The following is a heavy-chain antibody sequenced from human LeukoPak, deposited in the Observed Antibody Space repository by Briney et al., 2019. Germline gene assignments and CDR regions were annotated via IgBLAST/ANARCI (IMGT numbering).Heavy chain of an antibody. CDR3: ARRPSSGPHQPFDY. Sequence: SEALSLTCTVSGGSISSSSYYWGWIRQPPGKGLEWIGSIYYSGSTYYNPSLKSRVTISVDTSKNQFSLKLSSVTAADTAVYYCARRPSSGPHQPFDYWGQGTLVTVSS. J-gene: IGHJ4*02. D-gene: IGHD6-19*01. CDR2: IYYSGST. V-gene: IGHV4-39*01. CDR1: GGSISSSSYY.